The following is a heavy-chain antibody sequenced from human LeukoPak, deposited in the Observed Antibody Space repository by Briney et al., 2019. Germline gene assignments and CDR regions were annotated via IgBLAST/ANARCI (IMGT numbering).Heavy chain of an antibody. CDR3: ARTSGYDPTNFDY. J-gene: IGHJ4*02. D-gene: IGHD5-12*01. CDR1: GFTFSSYG. CDR2: IRYDGSNK. V-gene: IGHV3-30*02. Sequence: GGSLRLSCAASGFTFSSYGMHWVRQAPGKGLEWVAFIRYDGSNKYYADSVKGRFTISRDNSKNTLYLQMNSLRAEDTAVYYCARTSGYDPTNFDYRGQGTLVTVSP.